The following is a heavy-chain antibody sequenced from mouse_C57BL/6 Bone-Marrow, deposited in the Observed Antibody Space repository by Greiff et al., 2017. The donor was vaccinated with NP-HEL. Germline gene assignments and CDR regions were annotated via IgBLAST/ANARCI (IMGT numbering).Heavy chain of an antibody. Sequence: VQLQQSGAELVRPGASVKLSCTASGFNIKDDYMHWVKQRPEQGLEWIGWIDPENGDTEYASKFQGKATITADTSSNTAYLQLSSLTSEDTAVYYCTTRGYCNYVYFDYWGQGTTLTVSS. V-gene: IGHV14-4*01. CDR3: TTRGYCNYVYFDY. CDR2: IDPENGDT. D-gene: IGHD2-1*01. CDR1: GFNIKDDY. J-gene: IGHJ2*01.